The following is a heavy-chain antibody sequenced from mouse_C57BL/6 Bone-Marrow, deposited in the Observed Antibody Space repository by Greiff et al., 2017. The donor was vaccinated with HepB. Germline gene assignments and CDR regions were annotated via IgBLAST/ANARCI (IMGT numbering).Heavy chain of an antibody. D-gene: IGHD1-1*01. CDR3: AREFPYYYGSSAWFAY. J-gene: IGHJ3*01. Sequence: EVQLVESGGGLVKPGGSLKLSCAASGFTFSSYAMSWVRQTPEKRLEWVATISDGGSYTYYPDNVKGRFTISRDNAKNNLYLQMSHLKSEDTAMYYCAREFPYYYGSSAWFAYWGQGTLVTVSA. CDR2: ISDGGSYT. CDR1: GFTFSSYA. V-gene: IGHV5-4*01.